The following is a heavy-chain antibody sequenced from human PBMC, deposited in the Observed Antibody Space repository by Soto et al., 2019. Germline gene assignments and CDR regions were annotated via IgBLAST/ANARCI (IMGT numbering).Heavy chain of an antibody. CDR3: ARPIGGNCYSCSCIDH. CDR2: FFYSGST. J-gene: IGHJ4*02. V-gene: IGHV4-39*01. D-gene: IGHD2-15*01. Sequence: QVQLQESGPGLVKPSETLSLTCTVSGGFIDDSPSYWAWLRQPPGKGLEWIGSFFYSGSTYYNPSLPSRVAISGGPSKNQFSLHLAYVTAADTATYCCARPIGGNCYSCSCIDHWGQGMLVTVSS. CDR1: GGFIDDSPSY.